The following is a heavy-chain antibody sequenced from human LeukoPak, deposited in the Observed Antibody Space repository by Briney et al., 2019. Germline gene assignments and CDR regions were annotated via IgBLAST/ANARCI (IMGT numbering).Heavy chain of an antibody. J-gene: IGHJ4*02. Sequence: SVKVSCKASGGTFSSYAITWVRQAPGQGLEWMGGIIPIFGTANYAQKFQGRVTITADEFTSTSYMELSSLRSEDTAVYYCAREETNWNFFPTYYFDYWGQGTLVTVSS. CDR3: AREETNWNFFPTYYFDY. D-gene: IGHD1-7*01. CDR1: GGTFSSYA. CDR2: IIPIFGTA. V-gene: IGHV1-69*01.